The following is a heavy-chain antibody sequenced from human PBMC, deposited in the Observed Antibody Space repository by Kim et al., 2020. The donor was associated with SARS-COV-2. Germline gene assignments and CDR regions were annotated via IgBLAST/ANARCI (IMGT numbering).Heavy chain of an antibody. V-gene: IGHV4-59*13. D-gene: IGHD1-26*01. CDR2: IYYSGST. CDR3: ARSGWEHKAPDY. Sequence: SETLSLTCTVSGGSISSYYWSWIRQPPGKGLEWIGYIYYSGSTNYNPSLKRRVTISVDTSKNQFSLKLSSVTAADTAVYYCARSGWEHKAPDYWGQGTLVTVSS. J-gene: IGHJ4*02. CDR1: GGSISSYY.